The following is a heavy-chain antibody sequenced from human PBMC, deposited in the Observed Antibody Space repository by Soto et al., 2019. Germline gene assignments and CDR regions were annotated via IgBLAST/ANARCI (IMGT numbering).Heavy chain of an antibody. CDR2: IYYSGST. J-gene: IGHJ4*02. D-gene: IGHD3-22*01. Sequence: KPSETLSLTCTVSGGSVSSGSYYWSWIRQPPGKGLEWIGYIYYSGSTNYNPSLKSRVTISVDTSKNQFSLKLSSVTAADTAVYYCATLTYYYDSSGYYYASDYFDYWGQGTLVTVSS. V-gene: IGHV4-61*01. CDR3: ATLTYYYDSSGYYYASDYFDY. CDR1: GGSVSSGSYY.